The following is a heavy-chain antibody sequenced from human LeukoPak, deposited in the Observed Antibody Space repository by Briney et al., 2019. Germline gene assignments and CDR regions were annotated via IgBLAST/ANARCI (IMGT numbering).Heavy chain of an antibody. V-gene: IGHV3-21*01. CDR1: GFTFSSYS. D-gene: IGHD3-3*01. CDR3: ARDLANDAFYDFWSGPN. J-gene: IGHJ4*02. CDR2: ISGTGSHI. Sequence: GGSLRLSCAASGFTFSSYSMNWARQAAGKGLEWVSFISGTGSHIYYADSVKGRFTISRDNAKNALFLQLNSLGTEDTAVYYCARDLANDAFYDFWSGPNWGQGTLVTVSS.